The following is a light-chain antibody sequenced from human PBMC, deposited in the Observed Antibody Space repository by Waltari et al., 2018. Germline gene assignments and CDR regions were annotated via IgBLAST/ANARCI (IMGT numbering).Light chain of an antibody. J-gene: IGLJ2*01. V-gene: IGLV2-8*01. Sequence: QSALTQPPSASGSPGQAVTTPCTGPSSYVGGYNYVSWYQQHPGKAPKLMIYEVTKRPSGVPVRYAVSKSDNTASPSVSGLQAEDEADYYCSSYAGSNNLLFGGGNKLTVL. CDR3: SSYAGSNNLL. CDR2: EVT. CDR1: SSYVGGYNY.